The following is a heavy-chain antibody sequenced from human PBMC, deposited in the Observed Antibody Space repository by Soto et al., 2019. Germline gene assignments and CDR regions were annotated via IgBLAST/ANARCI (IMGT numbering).Heavy chain of an antibody. V-gene: IGHV4-59*01. CDR1: GGSISSYY. CDR2: IYYSGST. Sequence: PSETLSLTCTVSGGSISSYYWSWIRQPPGKGLEWIGYIYYSGSTNYNPSLKSRVTISVGTSKNQFSLKLSSVTAADTAVYYCARVPYSNWFDPWGQGTLVTVSS. J-gene: IGHJ5*02. CDR3: ARVPYSNWFDP. D-gene: IGHD4-4*01.